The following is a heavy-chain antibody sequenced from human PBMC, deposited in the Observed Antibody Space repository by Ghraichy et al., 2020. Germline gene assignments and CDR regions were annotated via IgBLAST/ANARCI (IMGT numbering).Heavy chain of an antibody. CDR3: ARDGYSSSWYGAFDI. CDR2: INSDVSST. Sequence: FSRINSDVSSTSYADSVKGRFTISRDNAKNTLYLQMNSLRADDTAVYYCARDGYSSSWYGAFDIWGHG. D-gene: IGHD6-13*01. J-gene: IGHJ3*02. V-gene: IGHV3-74*01.